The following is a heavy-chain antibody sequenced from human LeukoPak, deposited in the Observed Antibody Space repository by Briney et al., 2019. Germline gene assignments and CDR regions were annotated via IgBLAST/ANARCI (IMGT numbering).Heavy chain of an antibody. CDR3: ARGTIVVVPAATYYDFWSGYSWFDP. CDR2: INHSGST. D-gene: IGHD3-3*01. Sequence: KPSETLSLTCAVYGGSFSGYYWSWIRQPPGKGLEWIGEINHSGSTNYNPSLKSRVTISVEKSNNKFSLKMSSVTAADTAVYYCARGTIVVVPAATYYDFWSGYSWFDPWGQGTLVTVSS. CDR1: GGSFSGYY. J-gene: IGHJ5*02. V-gene: IGHV4-34*01.